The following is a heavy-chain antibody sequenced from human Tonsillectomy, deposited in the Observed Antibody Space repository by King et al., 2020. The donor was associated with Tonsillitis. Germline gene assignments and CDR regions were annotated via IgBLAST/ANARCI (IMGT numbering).Heavy chain of an antibody. Sequence: PLQESGPGLVKPSQTLSLTCTVSGDSISSGSYYWSWIRQPAGKGLEWIGRIYTSGSIDYNPSLESRVSMSVDTSKNQFSLKLNSVTAADTAVYHCARGGDILTGGSLFDPWGQGTLVTVSS. J-gene: IGHJ5*02. D-gene: IGHD3-9*01. CDR3: ARGGDILTGGSLFDP. CDR1: GDSISSGSYY. V-gene: IGHV4-61*02. CDR2: IYTSGSI.